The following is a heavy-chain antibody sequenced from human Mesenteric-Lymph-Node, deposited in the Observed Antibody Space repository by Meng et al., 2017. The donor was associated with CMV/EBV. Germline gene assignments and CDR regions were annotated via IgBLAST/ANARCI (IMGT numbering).Heavy chain of an antibody. CDR1: GFTFGDYG. Sequence: GGSLRLSCAASGFTFGDYGMSWVRQPPGKGLEWVSAINWYGGSTGYADSVKGRFTISRDKNSLYLQMNSLRAEDTALYHCVRGALGCSSTSCYLDFWGQGTLVTVSS. CDR3: VRGALGCSSTSCYLDF. J-gene: IGHJ4*02. CDR2: INWYGGST. V-gene: IGHV3-20*01. D-gene: IGHD2-2*01.